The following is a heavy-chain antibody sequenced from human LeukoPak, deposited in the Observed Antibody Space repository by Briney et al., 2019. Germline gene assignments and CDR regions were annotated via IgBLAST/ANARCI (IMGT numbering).Heavy chain of an antibody. D-gene: IGHD1-26*01. J-gene: IGHJ4*02. CDR2: IKQDGSEK. CDR3: ARGVGAPGEYYFDY. V-gene: IGHV3-7*01. Sequence: GGSLRLSCAASGFTFSSYWMSWVRQAPGKGLEWVANIKQDGSEKYYVDSVKGRFTISRDNPKNSLYLQMNSLRAEDTAVYYCARGVGAPGEYYFDYWGQGTLVTVSS. CDR1: GFTFSSYW.